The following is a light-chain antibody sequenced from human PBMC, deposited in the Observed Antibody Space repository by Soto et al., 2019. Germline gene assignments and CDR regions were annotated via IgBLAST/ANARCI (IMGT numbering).Light chain of an antibody. J-gene: IGLJ2*01. CDR3: QSYDSSLRGV. CDR1: SSNIGAGYD. CDR2: GNS. Sequence: QSVLTQPPSVSGAPGQRVTISCTGSSSNIGAGYDVHWYQQLPGTAPKLLIYGNSNQPSGVPDRFSGSKSGTSASLAITGLQDEDEADYYCQSYDSSLRGVFGGGTKLTVL. V-gene: IGLV1-40*01.